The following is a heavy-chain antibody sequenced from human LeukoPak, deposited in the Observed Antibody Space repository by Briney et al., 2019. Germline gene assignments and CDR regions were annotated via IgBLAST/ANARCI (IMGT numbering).Heavy chain of an antibody. V-gene: IGHV3-23*01. CDR2: ISVSGGST. J-gene: IGHJ5*02. CDR1: GFTFSSYA. Sequence: PGGSLRLSCAASGFTFSSYAMSWVRQAPGKGLEWVSAISVSGGSTYYADSVKGRFTISRDNSKNTLYLKMNSLRAEDTAVYYCAKLSGGKFWSGYRPQYSWFDPWGQGTLVTVSS. D-gene: IGHD3-3*01. CDR3: AKLSGGKFWSGYRPQYSWFDP.